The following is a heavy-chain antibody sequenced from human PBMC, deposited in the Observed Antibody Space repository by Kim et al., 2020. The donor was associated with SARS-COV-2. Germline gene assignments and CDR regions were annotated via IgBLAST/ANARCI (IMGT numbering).Heavy chain of an antibody. J-gene: IGHJ3*02. CDR3: ARDGSYSGSYLGIDAFDI. CDR1: GGSISSYY. Sequence: SETLSLTCTVSGGSISSYYWSWIRQPPGKGLEWIGYIYYSGSTNYNPSLKSRVTISVDTSKNQFSLKLSSVTAADTAVYYCARDGSYSGSYLGIDAFDIWGQGTMVTVSS. CDR2: IYYSGST. V-gene: IGHV4-59*13. D-gene: IGHD1-26*01.